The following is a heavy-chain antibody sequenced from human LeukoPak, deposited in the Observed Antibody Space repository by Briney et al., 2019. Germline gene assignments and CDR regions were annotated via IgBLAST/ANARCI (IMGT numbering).Heavy chain of an antibody. CDR2: ISGSGGST. CDR1: GFTFSSSA. Sequence: GGSLRLSCAASGFTFSSSAMSWVRQAPGKGLEWVSAISGSGGSTYYADSVKGRFTISRDNSKNTLYLQMNSLRAEDTAVYYCAKGDYYDSSGYYYEGVDPWGQGTLVTVSS. D-gene: IGHD3-22*01. V-gene: IGHV3-23*01. J-gene: IGHJ5*02. CDR3: AKGDYYDSSGYYYEGVDP.